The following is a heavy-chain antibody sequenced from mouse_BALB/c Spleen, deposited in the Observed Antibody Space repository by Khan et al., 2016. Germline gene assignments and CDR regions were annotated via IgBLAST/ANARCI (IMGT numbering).Heavy chain of an antibody. CDR3: ARAGYYGCLAY. D-gene: IGHD1-1*01. CDR2: INPDSSTI. Sequence: EVKLLESGGGLVQPGGSLKLSCAAAGFDFSRYWMSWVRQAPGKGLEWIGEINPDSSTINYTPSLKDKFIISRDNANNKLYLQMSKVRSEDTALYYCARAGYYGCLAYWGQGTLVTVSA. CDR1: GFDFSRYW. V-gene: IGHV4-1*02. J-gene: IGHJ3*01.